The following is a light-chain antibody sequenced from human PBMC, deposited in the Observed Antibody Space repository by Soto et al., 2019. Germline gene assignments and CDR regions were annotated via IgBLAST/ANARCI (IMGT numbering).Light chain of an antibody. J-gene: IGKJ1*01. V-gene: IGKV3-15*01. CDR2: DAS. CDR3: QQYNNWPPWT. Sequence: EIVMTQSPATLSVSPGERATLSCRASQSGTSNFAWYQQKPGQAPRLLIYDASTRATGIPARFSGSGSGTEFTLTISSLPSEDFAVYYCQQYNNWPPWTFGRGTKVDIK. CDR1: QSGTSN.